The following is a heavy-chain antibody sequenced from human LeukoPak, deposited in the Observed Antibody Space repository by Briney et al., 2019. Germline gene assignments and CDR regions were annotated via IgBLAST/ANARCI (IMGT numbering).Heavy chain of an antibody. J-gene: IGHJ4*02. Sequence: GGSLRLSCAASGFTVINNYMSWVRQAPGKGLEWVSYISSSSTIYYADSVKGRFTISRDNAKNSLYLQMNSLRVEDTAVYYCARSINKGYWGQGTLVTVSS. V-gene: IGHV3-69-1*01. CDR2: ISSSSTI. D-gene: IGHD1-14*01. CDR3: ARSINKGY. CDR1: GFTVINNY.